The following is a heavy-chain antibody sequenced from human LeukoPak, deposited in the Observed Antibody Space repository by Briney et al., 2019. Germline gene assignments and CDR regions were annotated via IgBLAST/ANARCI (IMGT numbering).Heavy chain of an antibody. CDR2: ISAYNGNT. CDR3: ARQRGTIVVVPAAPQPPLDY. Sequence: ASVTVSCKASGYTFTSYGISWVRQAPGQGLEWMGWISAYNGNTNYAQKLQGRVTMTTDTSTSTAYMELRSLRSDDTAVYYCARQRGTIVVVPAAPQPPLDYWGQGTLVTVSS. V-gene: IGHV1-18*04. CDR1: GYTFTSYG. J-gene: IGHJ4*02. D-gene: IGHD2-2*01.